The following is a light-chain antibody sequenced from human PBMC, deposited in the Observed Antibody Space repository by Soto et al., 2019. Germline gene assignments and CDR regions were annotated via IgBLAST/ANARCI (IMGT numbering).Light chain of an antibody. CDR1: SSDVGGHNY. J-gene: IGLJ1*01. CDR2: EVV. CDR3: KSYAGSNTYV. V-gene: IGLV2-8*01. Sequence: QSVLTQSPSASGSPGQSVTISCTGTSSDVGGHNYVSWYQHHPGKAPKLIIYEVVQRPSGVPDRFSGSKSGNTASLTVSGLQAADEADYFCKSYAGSNTYVFGSGTKLTVL.